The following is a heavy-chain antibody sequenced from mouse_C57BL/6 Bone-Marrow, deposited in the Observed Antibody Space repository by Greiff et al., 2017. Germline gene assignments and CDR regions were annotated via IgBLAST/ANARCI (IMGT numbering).Heavy chain of an antibody. V-gene: IGHV1-69*01. CDR1: GYTFTSYW. Sequence: QVQLQQPGAELVMPGASVKLSCKASGYTFTSYWMHWVKQRPGQGLEWIGEIDPSDSYTNYNQKFKGKSTLTVDKSSSTAYMQLSSLTSEASAVYYCARDYYDYDDWYFDVWGTGTTVTVSS. J-gene: IGHJ1*03. D-gene: IGHD2-4*01. CDR3: ARDYYDYDDWYFDV. CDR2: IDPSDSYT.